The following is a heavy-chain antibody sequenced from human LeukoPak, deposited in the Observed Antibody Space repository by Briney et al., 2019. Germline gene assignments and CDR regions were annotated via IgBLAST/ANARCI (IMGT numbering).Heavy chain of an antibody. D-gene: IGHD5-18*01. J-gene: IGHJ4*02. CDR1: GFTFSSYS. CDR2: IKPDGSEK. V-gene: IGHV3-7*03. Sequence: GGSLRLSCAASGFTFSSYSMNWVRQAPGKGLEWVANIKPDGSEKYYVDSVKGRFTISRDNAKNSLYLQMNSLRAEDTAVYYCAKGGNTAWRVYYFDYWGQGTLVTVSS. CDR3: AKGGNTAWRVYYFDY.